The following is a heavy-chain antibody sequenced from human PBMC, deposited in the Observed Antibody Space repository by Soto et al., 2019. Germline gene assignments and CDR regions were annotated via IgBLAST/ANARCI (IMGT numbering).Heavy chain of an antibody. CDR2: IIPIFGTA. Sequence: QVQLVQSGAEVKKPGSSVKVSCKASGGTFSSYAISWVRQAPGQGLEWMGGIIPIFGTANYAQKFQGRVTXTXXXSXXTADMELSSLRSEDTAVYDCARHPGGRGYYYGMDVWGQGTTVTVSS. CDR1: GGTFSSYA. CDR3: ARHPGGRGYYYGMDV. V-gene: IGHV1-69*05. D-gene: IGHD2-15*01. J-gene: IGHJ6*02.